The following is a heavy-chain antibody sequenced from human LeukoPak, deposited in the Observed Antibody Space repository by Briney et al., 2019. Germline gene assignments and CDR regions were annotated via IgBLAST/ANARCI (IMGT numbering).Heavy chain of an antibody. V-gene: IGHV3-66*02. Sequence: GGSLRLSCAASGFTVSSNYMSWVRQAPGKGLEWVSGIYAGGGKYYADSVKGRFTISRDNSQNTLYLQMNSLRPEDTAMYYCARDRCSSTSSCYHPYAFDMWGQGTMVTVSS. D-gene: IGHD2-2*01. CDR3: ARDRCSSTSSCYHPYAFDM. CDR2: IYAGGGK. J-gene: IGHJ3*02. CDR1: GFTVSSNY.